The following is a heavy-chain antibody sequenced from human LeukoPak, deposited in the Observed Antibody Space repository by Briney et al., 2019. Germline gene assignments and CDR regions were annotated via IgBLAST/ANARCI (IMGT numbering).Heavy chain of an antibody. CDR3: AKQEVDIVATIPNPAV. CDR1: GFTFSSYA. CDR2: ISGSGGST. D-gene: IGHD5-12*01. Sequence: SGGSLRLSCAASGFTFSSYAMSWVRQAPGKGLEWVSAISGSGGSTYYADSVKGRFTISRDNSKNTLYLQMNSLRAEDTAVYYCAKQEVDIVATIPNPAVWGQGTLVTVSS. J-gene: IGHJ4*02. V-gene: IGHV3-23*01.